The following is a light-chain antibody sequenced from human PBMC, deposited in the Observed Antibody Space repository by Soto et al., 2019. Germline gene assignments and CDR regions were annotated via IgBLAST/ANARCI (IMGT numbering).Light chain of an antibody. J-gene: IGLJ1*01. Sequence: QDVVTQPPSVSAAPGQRVTISCTGSSSNIGAGYEAHWYQQVPGTAPKLLIYENNNRPSGVPDRFSGSKSGTSASLAITGLQAEDEAEYYCQSYDSSLSGNVFGTGTKVTVL. CDR2: ENN. CDR3: QSYDSSLSGNV. V-gene: IGLV1-40*01. CDR1: SSNIGAGYE.